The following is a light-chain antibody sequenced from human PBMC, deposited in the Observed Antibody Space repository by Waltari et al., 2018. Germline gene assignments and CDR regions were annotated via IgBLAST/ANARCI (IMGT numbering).Light chain of an antibody. CDR2: EGN. CDR1: SSDVGGYNL. Sequence: QSALTQPASVSGSPGQSITISCTGTSSDVGGYNLVSWCQQHPGKAPKLIIYEGNKWPSGVSHRFSGSKSGNTASLTISGLQAEDEADYYCCSFAGSTTWVFGGGTTLTVL. CDR3: CSFAGSTTWV. J-gene: IGLJ3*02. V-gene: IGLV2-23*01.